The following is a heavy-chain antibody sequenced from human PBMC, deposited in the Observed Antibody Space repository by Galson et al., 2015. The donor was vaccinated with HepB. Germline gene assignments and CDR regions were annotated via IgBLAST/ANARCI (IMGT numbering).Heavy chain of an antibody. CDR1: GFTFSAYG. CDR2: MTYDGGSH. V-gene: IGHV3-30*18. CDR3: AKVATRGQWLARWNFDY. Sequence: SLRLSCAASGFTFSAYGMHWVRQAPGKGLDWVAGMTYDGGSHYYADSVKGRVTISRDNLKNTLFLQMSSLRPEDTAVYYCAKVATRGQWLARWNFDYWGQGILVTVSS. D-gene: IGHD6-19*01. J-gene: IGHJ4*02.